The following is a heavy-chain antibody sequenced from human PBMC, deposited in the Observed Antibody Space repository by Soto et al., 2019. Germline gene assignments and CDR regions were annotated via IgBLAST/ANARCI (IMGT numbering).Heavy chain of an antibody. CDR1: GYTFTGYY. CDR3: ARGSASWYTDY. J-gene: IGHJ4*02. D-gene: IGHD6-13*01. V-gene: IGHV1-2*04. CDR2: INPNSGGT. Sequence: QVQLVQSGAEVKKPGASVKVSCKASGYTFTGYYMYWVRQAPGQGLEYMGRINPNSGGTNYAQKFHGWVTMTRDTSISTAYMAVSRLTSDDTAVYYCARGSASWYTDYWGQGTLVTVSS.